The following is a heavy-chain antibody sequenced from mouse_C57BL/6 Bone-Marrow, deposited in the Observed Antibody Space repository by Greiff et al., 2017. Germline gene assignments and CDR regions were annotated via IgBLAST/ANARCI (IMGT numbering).Heavy chain of an antibody. Sequence: EVQLQQSGPGMVKPSQSLSLTCTVTGYSITSGYDWHWIRHFPGNKLEWMGYISYSGSNNYNPSLKSRISITHDTSKNHFFLKLYSVTTEDTAAYYCARGGYDGSFDYWGQGTTLTVSS. V-gene: IGHV3-1*01. CDR1: GYSITSGYD. J-gene: IGHJ2*01. D-gene: IGHD2-3*01. CDR2: ISYSGSN. CDR3: ARGGYDGSFDY.